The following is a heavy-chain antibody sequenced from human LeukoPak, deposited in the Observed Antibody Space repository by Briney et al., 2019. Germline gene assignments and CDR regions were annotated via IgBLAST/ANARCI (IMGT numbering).Heavy chain of an antibody. Sequence: ASVKVSCKASGYTFTSYDINWVRQATGQGLEWMGWMNPNSGNTGYAQKFQGGVTMTRNTSISTAYMELSSLRSEDTAVYYCARVGSPTPGRRITIFGVVIGEGMGYYYYGMDVWGQGTTVTVSS. V-gene: IGHV1-8*01. CDR3: ARVGSPTPGRRITIFGVVIGEGMGYYYYGMDV. J-gene: IGHJ6*02. D-gene: IGHD3-3*01. CDR1: GYTFTSYD. CDR2: MNPNSGNT.